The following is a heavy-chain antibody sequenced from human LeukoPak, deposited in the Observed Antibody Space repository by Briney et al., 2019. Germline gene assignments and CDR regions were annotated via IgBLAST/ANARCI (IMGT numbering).Heavy chain of an antibody. J-gene: IGHJ4*02. CDR1: GGSISTYY. D-gene: IGHD2-15*01. Sequence: SETLSLTCTVSGGSISTYYWTWIRQPPGKGLECIGYMYHGGSTNYNPSLKSRVTISGDTSKNQFSLKLSSVTAADTAVYYCARDVGSPYCSGGSCPLGYWGQGILVTVSS. CDR3: ARDVGSPYCSGGSCPLGY. V-gene: IGHV4-59*01. CDR2: MYHGGST.